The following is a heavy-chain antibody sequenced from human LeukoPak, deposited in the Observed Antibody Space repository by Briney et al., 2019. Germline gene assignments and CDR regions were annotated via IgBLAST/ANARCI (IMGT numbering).Heavy chain of an antibody. CDR2: VYDGGTT. Sequence: PSETLSLTCTVSGGSITNNYWSWIRQPPGKGLEWIGYVYDGGTTNYNRSLKSRVIISVDTSKNQFSLNVTTATAGDTARYYCARVGCRSTNCPSRNTFDIWGQGTTVTV. V-gene: IGHV4-59*01. CDR1: GGSITNNY. J-gene: IGHJ3*02. D-gene: IGHD2-2*01. CDR3: ARVGCRSTNCPSRNTFDI.